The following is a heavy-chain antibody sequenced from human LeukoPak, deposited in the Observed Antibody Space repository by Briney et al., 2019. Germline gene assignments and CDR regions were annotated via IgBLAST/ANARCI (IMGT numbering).Heavy chain of an antibody. CDR3: ARVPGSGSYYGDPYFGY. V-gene: IGHV1-69*06. CDR1: GGTFSSYA. J-gene: IGHJ4*02. Sequence: GASVKVSCKASGGTFSSYAISWVRQAPGQGLEWMGGIIPIFGTANYAQKFQGRVTITADKSTSTAYMELSSLRSEDTAVYYCARVPGSGSYYGDPYFGYWGQGTLVTVSS. D-gene: IGHD3-10*01. CDR2: IIPIFGTA.